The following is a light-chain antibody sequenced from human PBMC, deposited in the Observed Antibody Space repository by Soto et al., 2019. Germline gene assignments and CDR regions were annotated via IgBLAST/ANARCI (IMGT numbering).Light chain of an antibody. CDR1: QSVSSY. J-gene: IGKJ5*01. V-gene: IGKV3-11*01. CDR3: QQRSNWSPIT. Sequence: EIVLPQSPATLPLSPGERATLSCRASQSVSSYLAWYQQKPGQAPRLLIYDASNRATGTQARFSGSGSATDFTLTISSLEPEDFAVYYCQQRSNWSPITFGQGTRLEIK. CDR2: DAS.